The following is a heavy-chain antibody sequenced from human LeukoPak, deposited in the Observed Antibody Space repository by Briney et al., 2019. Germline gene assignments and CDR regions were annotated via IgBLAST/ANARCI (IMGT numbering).Heavy chain of an antibody. CDR2: IYYSGGT. J-gene: IGHJ4*02. CDR1: GGSISSYY. CDR3: ARGDDYNVGYFDY. D-gene: IGHD5-24*01. Sequence: PSETLSLTCTVSGGSISSYYRSWIRQPPGKGLEWIGYIYYSGGTNYTPSLKSRVTISVDTSKNHFSLRLSSVTAADTAVYYCARGDDYNVGYFDYWGQGTLVTVSS. V-gene: IGHV4-59*01.